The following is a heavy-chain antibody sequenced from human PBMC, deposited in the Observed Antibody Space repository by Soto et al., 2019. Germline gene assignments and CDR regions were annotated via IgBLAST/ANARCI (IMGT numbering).Heavy chain of an antibody. J-gene: IGHJ4*01. CDR3: ACHGREPGTYAQPRVYF. CDR1: GVSITSYTNS. D-gene: IGHD1-7*01. Sequence: SETLSLTCTVSGVSITSYTNSWGWVRQPPGKGLELVGAIAYGGPTYPTPSVRSGVTMFVDTSKSQFYLLLISVTAADTAVYYCACHGREPGTYAQPRVYFWGQGTMVTVSS. V-gene: IGHV4-39*01. CDR2: IAYGGPT.